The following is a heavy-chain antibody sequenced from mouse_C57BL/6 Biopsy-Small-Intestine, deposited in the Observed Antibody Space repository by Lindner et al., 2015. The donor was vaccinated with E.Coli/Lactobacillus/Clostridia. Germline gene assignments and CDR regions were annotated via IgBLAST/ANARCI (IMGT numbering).Heavy chain of an antibody. CDR3: ARSTTGYFAY. CDR1: GYAFGSSW. Sequence: VQLQESGPELVKPGASVKISCKASGYAFGSSWMNWVKQRPGKGLEWIGRIYPGDGDTNYNGKFKGKATLTADKSSSTAYMQLSSLTSEDSAVYLCARSTTGYFAYWGQGTTLTVSS. D-gene: IGHD1-1*01. CDR2: IYPGDGDT. J-gene: IGHJ2*01. V-gene: IGHV1-82*01.